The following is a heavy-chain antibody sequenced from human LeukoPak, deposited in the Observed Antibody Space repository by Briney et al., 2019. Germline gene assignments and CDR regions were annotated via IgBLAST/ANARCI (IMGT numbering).Heavy chain of an antibody. V-gene: IGHV3-73*01. Sequence: GGSLKLSCAASGFTFSGSAMHWVRQASGKGLEWVGRIRSKANSYATAYAASVKGRFTISRDDSKNTAYLQMNSLKTEDTAVYYCTRQGNDYGDYEIESWFDPWGQGTLVTVSS. CDR1: GFTFSGSA. D-gene: IGHD4-17*01. CDR2: IRSKANSYAT. J-gene: IGHJ5*02. CDR3: TRQGNDYGDYEIESWFDP.